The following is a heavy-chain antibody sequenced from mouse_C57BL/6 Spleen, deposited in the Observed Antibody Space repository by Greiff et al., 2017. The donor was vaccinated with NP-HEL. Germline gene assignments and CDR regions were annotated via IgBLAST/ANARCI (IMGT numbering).Heavy chain of an antibody. V-gene: IGHV5-17*01. CDR3: ARSWFAY. Sequence: EVKLVESGGGLVKPGGSLKLSCAASGFTFSDYGMHWVRQAPEKGLEWVAYISSGSSTIYYADTVKGPFTISRDNAMNTLFLQMTSLRSEDTAMYYCARSWFAYWGQGTLVTVSA. J-gene: IGHJ3*01. CDR2: ISSGSSTI. CDR1: GFTFSDYG.